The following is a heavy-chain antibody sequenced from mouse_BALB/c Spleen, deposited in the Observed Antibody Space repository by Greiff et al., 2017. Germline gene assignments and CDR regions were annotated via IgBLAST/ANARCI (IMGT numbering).Heavy chain of an antibody. CDR2: IDPANGNT. CDR1: GFNIKDTY. V-gene: IGHV14-3*02. D-gene: IGHD2-4*01. J-gene: IGHJ4*01. CDR3: ARWDYDGILYAMDY. Sequence: VQLQQSGAELVKPGASVKLSCTASGFNIKDTYMHWVKQRPEQGLEWIGRIDPANGNTKYDPKFQGKATITADTSSNTAYLQLSSLTSEDTAVYYCARWDYDGILYAMDYWGQGTSVTVSS.